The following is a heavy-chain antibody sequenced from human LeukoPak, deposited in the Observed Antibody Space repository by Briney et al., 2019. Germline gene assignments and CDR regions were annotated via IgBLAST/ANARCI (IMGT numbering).Heavy chain of an antibody. CDR1: GFTFSSYA. J-gene: IGHJ4*02. CDR2: IKSKTDGGTT. Sequence: GGSLRLSCAASGFTFSSYAMSWVRQAPGKGLEWVGRIKSKTDGGTTDYAAPVKGRFTISRDDSKNTLYLQMNSLKTEDTAVYYCTTDYGVGATKWGQGTLVTVSS. CDR3: TTDYGVGATK. V-gene: IGHV3-15*01. D-gene: IGHD1-26*01.